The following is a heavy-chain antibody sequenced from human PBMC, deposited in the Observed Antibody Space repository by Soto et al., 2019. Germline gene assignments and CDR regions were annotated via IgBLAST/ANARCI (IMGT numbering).Heavy chain of an antibody. CDR1: GGSFSGYY. CDR2: INHSGST. V-gene: IGHV4-34*01. Sequence: SETLSLTCAVYGGSFSGYYWSWIRQPPGKGLEWIGEINHSGSTNYNPSLKSRVTISVDTSKNQFSLKLSSVTAADTAVYYCARGSASGGGGDYWGQGTLVTVSS. J-gene: IGHJ4*02. D-gene: IGHD1-1*01. CDR3: ARGSASGGGGDY.